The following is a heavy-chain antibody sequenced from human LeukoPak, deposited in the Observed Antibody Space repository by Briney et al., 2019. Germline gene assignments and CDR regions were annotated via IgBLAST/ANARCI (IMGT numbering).Heavy chain of an antibody. Sequence: GGSLRLSCAASGFTFSSYTMNWVRQALAQGLEWVSTISDPHSGSETHYADSVQGRFTISRDDSQNMVYLQMDSLRAEDTAVYYCTTRLRNHFDCWGQGTQVTVSS. CDR2: ISDPHSGSET. D-gene: IGHD5-12*01. J-gene: IGHJ4*02. V-gene: IGHV3-23*01. CDR1: GFTFSSYT. CDR3: TTRLRNHFDC.